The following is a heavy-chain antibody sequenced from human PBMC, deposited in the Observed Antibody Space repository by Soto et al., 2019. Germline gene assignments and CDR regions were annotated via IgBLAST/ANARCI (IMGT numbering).Heavy chain of an antibody. Sequence: PGGSLRLSCAASGFTFSSYGMHWVRQAPGKGLEWVAVIWYDGSNKYYADSVKGRFTISRDNSKNTLYLQMNSLRAEDTAVYYCARDDDGSGSYYYCGMDVWGQGTTVTVSS. V-gene: IGHV3-33*01. CDR1: GFTFSSYG. CDR2: IWYDGSNK. J-gene: IGHJ6*02. D-gene: IGHD3-10*01. CDR3: ARDDDGSGSYYYCGMDV.